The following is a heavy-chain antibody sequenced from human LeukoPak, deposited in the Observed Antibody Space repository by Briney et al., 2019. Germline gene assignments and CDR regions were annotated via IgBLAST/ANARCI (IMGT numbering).Heavy chain of an antibody. J-gene: IGHJ4*02. CDR2: ISGSGGST. D-gene: IGHD6-19*01. V-gene: IGHV3-23*01. CDR3: ASLSVAGRNFDY. Sequence: GSLRLSCAASGLTFSSYAMSWVRQAPGKGPEWVSAISGSGGSTYYADSVKGRFTISRDNSKNTLYLQMNSLRAEDTAVYYCASLSVAGRNFDYWGQGTLVTVSS. CDR1: GLTFSSYA.